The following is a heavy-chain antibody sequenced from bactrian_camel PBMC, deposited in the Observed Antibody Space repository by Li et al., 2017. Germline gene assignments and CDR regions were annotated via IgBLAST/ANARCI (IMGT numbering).Heavy chain of an antibody. Sequence: VQLVESGGGSVQPGGSLRLSCTASGFNFDDFDMGWYRQAPGKGLEWVSTINNSGGTTYSADSVKGRFTISRDNAKNTLYLQMNSLKTEDTAVYYCARGPENLWEYGYWGQGTQVTVS. CDR1: GFNFDDFD. V-gene: IGHV3S36*01. CDR3: ARGPENLWEYGY. J-gene: IGHJ4*01. CDR2: INNSGGTT.